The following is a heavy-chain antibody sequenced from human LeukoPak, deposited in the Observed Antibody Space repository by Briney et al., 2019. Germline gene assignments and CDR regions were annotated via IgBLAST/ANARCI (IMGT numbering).Heavy chain of an antibody. J-gene: IGHJ3*02. D-gene: IGHD3-10*01. CDR2: INTDGSST. Sequence: GGSLRLSCAASGFTFSSYWMHWVRQAPGKGLVWVSRINTDGSSTSYADSVKGRFTISRDNAKNTLYLQMNSLRAEDTAVYYCARELSYYDLYAFDIWGQGTMVTVSS. CDR1: GFTFSSYW. CDR3: ARELSYYDLYAFDI. V-gene: IGHV3-74*01.